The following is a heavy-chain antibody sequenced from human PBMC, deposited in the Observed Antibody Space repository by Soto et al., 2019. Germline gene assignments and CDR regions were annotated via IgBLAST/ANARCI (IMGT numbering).Heavy chain of an antibody. CDR1: GFTFSNYA. V-gene: IGHV3-64*01. J-gene: IGHJ6*03. Sequence: EAQLVESGGGLVQPGGSLRLSCAASGFTFSNYAMHWVRQAPGKGLEYVSGISNNGAHTDYAKSVKGRFTISRDNSENTLYLQMGSLRAEDIAFYYCARRGYGSRWPNVYMDVWGKGTTVTVSS. D-gene: IGHD6-13*01. CDR2: ISNNGAHT. CDR3: ARRGYGSRWPNVYMDV.